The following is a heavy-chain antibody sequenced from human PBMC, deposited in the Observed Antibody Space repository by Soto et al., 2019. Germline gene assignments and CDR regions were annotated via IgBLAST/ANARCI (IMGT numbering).Heavy chain of an antibody. CDR2: ISYDGSNK. CDR1: GFTFSSYG. V-gene: IGHV3-30*18. Sequence: QVQLVESGGGVVQPGRSLRLSCAASGFTFSSYGMHWVRQAPGKGLEWVAVISYDGSNKYYADSVKGRFTISRDNSKNTLYLQMNSLRAEDTAVYYCAKATEPYQSDELDAFDIWGLGTMVTVSS. D-gene: IGHD2-2*01. J-gene: IGHJ3*02. CDR3: AKATEPYQSDELDAFDI.